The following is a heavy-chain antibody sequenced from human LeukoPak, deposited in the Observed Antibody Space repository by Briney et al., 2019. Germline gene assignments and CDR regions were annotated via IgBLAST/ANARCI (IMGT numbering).Heavy chain of an antibody. Sequence: SETLSLTCTVSGGSSSSSRYYWGWIRQPPGKGLEWIGSIYYSGSTYYNPSLKSRVTISVDTSKNQFSLKLSSVTAADTAVYYCARHPYQLLWLSWFDPWGQEPWSPSPQ. D-gene: IGHD2-2*01. CDR3: ARHPYQLLWLSWFDP. V-gene: IGHV4-39*01. CDR1: GGSSSSSRYY. CDR2: IYYSGST. J-gene: IGHJ5*02.